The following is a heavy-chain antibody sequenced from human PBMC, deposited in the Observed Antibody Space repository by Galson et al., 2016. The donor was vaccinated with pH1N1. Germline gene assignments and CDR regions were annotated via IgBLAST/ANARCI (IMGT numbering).Heavy chain of an antibody. J-gene: IGHJ3*02. CDR1: GDSVSSIDAA. CDR3: AREGVTESGRWENAFAI. Sequence: CAISGDSVSSIDAAWNWIRQSPSGGLEWLGRTYYRSRWIYDYAGSVSGRITINPDTSKNQCSLQLSSVTPEDTAVYYCAREGVTESGRWENAFAIWGQGTMVTVS. V-gene: IGHV6-1*01. D-gene: IGHD1-26*01. CDR2: TYYRSRWIY.